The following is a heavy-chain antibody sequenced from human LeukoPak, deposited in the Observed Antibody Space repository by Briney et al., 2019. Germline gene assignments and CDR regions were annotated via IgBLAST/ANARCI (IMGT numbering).Heavy chain of an antibody. D-gene: IGHD2-15*01. Sequence: SETLSLTCTVSGGSIGSDYWSCIRQPPGKGLEWIGYTYNTGSTNYNPSLKSRVTISVDTSKNQFSLKLTSVTAADTAVYYCARANCGGGSCYSDYWGQGTLVTVSS. CDR3: ARANCGGGSCYSDY. CDR2: TYNTGST. V-gene: IGHV4-59*12. CDR1: GGSIGSDY. J-gene: IGHJ4*02.